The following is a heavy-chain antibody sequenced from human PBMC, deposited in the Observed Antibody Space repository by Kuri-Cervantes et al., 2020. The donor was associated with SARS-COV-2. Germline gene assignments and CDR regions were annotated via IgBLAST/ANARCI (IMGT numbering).Heavy chain of an antibody. V-gene: IGHV1-8*03. D-gene: IGHD2-2*01. CDR3: ARGGVVPEVSFDY. CDR1: GYTFTSYD. CDR2: MNPNSGNT. Sequence: ASVKVSCKASGYTFTSYDINWVRQATGQGLEWTGWMNPNSGNTGYAQKFQGRVTITSNTSISTAYMELSSLRSEDTAVYYCARGGVVPEVSFDYWGQGTLVTVSS. J-gene: IGHJ4*02.